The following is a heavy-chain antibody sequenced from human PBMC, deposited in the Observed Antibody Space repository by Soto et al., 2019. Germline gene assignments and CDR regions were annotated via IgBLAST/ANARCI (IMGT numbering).Heavy chain of an antibody. Sequence: GGSLRLSCAASGFTFSSYAMHWVRQAPGKGLEWVAVISYDGSNKYYADSVKGRFTISRDTSASTAYMELSSLRSEDTAVYYCVRRHVSATGIDWFDPWGQGTLVTVSS. V-gene: IGHV3-30-3*01. J-gene: IGHJ5*02. CDR2: ISYDGSNK. CDR3: VRRHVSATGIDWFDP. D-gene: IGHD6-13*01. CDR1: GFTFSSYA.